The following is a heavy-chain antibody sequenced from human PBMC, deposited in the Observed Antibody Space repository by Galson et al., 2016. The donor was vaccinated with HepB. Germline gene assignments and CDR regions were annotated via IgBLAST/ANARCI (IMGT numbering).Heavy chain of an antibody. V-gene: IGHV3-53*01. CDR3: ARAGSRVGFYLRFGFFDS. CDR2: IYSGNNA. Sequence: SLRLSCAVSGFSVSQNYMTWVRQAPGKGLEWLSVIYSGNNAYYADSVKGRFTTSRDNFRNTLHLQINSLRAEDTAVYYCARAGSRVGFYLRFGFFDSWGQGTLVTVSS. CDR1: GFSVSQNY. D-gene: IGHD3-10*01. J-gene: IGHJ4*02.